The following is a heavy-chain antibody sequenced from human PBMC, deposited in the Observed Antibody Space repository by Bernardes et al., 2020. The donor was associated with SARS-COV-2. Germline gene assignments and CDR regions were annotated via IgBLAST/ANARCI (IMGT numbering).Heavy chain of an antibody. V-gene: IGHV2-5*02. CDR3: AHDNYYDSSGKVAVGAFDI. Sequence: SGPTLWKPTQTLTLTCPFSGFSLSPSGVGVGWIRQPPGKALEWLALIYWDDDKRYSPSLKSRLTITKDTSKNQVVLTMTNMDPVDTATYYCAHDNYYDSSGKVAVGAFDIWGQGTMVTVSS. D-gene: IGHD3-22*01. CDR2: IYWDDDK. CDR1: GFSLSPSGVG. J-gene: IGHJ3*02.